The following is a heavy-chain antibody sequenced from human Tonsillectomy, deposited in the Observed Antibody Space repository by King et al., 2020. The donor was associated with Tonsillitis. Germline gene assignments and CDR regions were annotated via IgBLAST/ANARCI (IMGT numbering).Heavy chain of an antibody. V-gene: IGHV3-15*01. CDR1: GFTFRNAW. Sequence: VQRVESGGGLVKPGGSLRLSCAASGFTFRNAWRSWVRQAPGKGGGWVGRLKSKTDGGTTDYATPVKGTFTPSRDDSKNTLYLQMNSLKTEDPAVYYCTTHYDYWGQGTLVTVSS. J-gene: IGHJ4*02. CDR2: LKSKTDGGTT. CDR3: TTHYDY.